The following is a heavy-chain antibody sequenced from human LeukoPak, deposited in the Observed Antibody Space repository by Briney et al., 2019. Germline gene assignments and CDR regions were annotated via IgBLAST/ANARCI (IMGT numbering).Heavy chain of an antibody. CDR1: GYTFTGYY. V-gene: IGHV1-2*02. CDR2: INPNSGGT. J-gene: IGHJ4*02. D-gene: IGHD3-22*01. CDR3: AVTTYYYDSSGYSPFDY. Sequence: ASVKVSCEASGYTFTGYYMHWVRQAPGQGLEWMGWINPNSGGTNYGQKFQGRVTMTRDTSISTAYTELSRLRSDDTAVYYCAVTTYYYDSSGYSPFDYWGQGTLVTVSS.